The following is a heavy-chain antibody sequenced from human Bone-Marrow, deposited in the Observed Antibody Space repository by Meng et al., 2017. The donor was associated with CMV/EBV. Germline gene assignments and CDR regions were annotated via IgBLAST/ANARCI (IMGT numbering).Heavy chain of an antibody. J-gene: IGHJ5*02. CDR2: IKEDGSEK. D-gene: IGHD3-16*01. Sequence: GESLKISCAASGLTLSSYGIHWVRQAPGKGLEWVASIKEDGSEKYYVDSVKGRFTISRDNAKNSLYLQMSSLRADDTAVYHCATRSASDQWGQGMLVTVPS. CDR1: GLTLSSYG. V-gene: IGHV3-7*01. CDR3: ATRSASDQ.